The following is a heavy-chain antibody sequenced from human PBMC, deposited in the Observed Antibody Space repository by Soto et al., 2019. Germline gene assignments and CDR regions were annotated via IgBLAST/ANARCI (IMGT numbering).Heavy chain of an antibody. CDR3: ARCAYGSYTFGIDV. CDR1: GVSISSSHW. D-gene: IGHD3-3*01. CDR2: IHYSGTT. J-gene: IGHJ6*02. V-gene: IGHV4-4*02. Sequence: QVQLQESGPGLVKSSGTLSLTCAVSGVSISSSHWWTWVRQPPGKGLAWIGEIHYSGTTNYNPPLWGRVTISAAKSRNQFSLILSSVTAADTAVYYCARCAYGSYTFGIDVWGQGTTVTVSS.